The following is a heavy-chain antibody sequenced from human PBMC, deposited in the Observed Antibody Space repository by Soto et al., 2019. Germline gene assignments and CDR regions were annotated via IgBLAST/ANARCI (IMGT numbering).Heavy chain of an antibody. CDR2: ISAYNGNT. CDR3: ARDGSGSYIYYYYYMDV. V-gene: IGHV1-18*01. CDR1: GYTFTSYG. D-gene: IGHD3-10*01. Sequence: ASVKVSCKASGYTFTSYGISWVRQAPGQGLEWMGWISAYNGNTNYAQKLQGRVTMTTDTSTSTAYMELRSLRSDDTAVYYCARDGSGSYIYYYYYMDVWGKGTTVTVSS. J-gene: IGHJ6*03.